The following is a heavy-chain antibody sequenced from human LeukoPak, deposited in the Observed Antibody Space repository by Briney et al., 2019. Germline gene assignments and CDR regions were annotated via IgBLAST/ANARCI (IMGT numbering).Heavy chain of an antibody. CDR1: GFTVSSNY. D-gene: IGHD6-19*01. Sequence: PGGSLRLSCAASGFTVSSNYMSWVRQAPGKGLEWVSVIYSGGSTYYADSVKGRFTISRDNSKNTLYLQMNSLRAEDTAVYYCATGQSDHYYYYMDVWGKGTTVTISS. J-gene: IGHJ6*03. V-gene: IGHV3-66*01. CDR3: ATGQSDHYYYYMDV. CDR2: IYSGGST.